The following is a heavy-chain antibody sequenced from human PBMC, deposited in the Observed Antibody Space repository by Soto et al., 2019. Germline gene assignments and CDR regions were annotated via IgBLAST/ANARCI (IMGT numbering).Heavy chain of an antibody. Sequence: GGSLRLSCAASGFTFSSYGMHWVRQAPGKGLEWVAVIWYDGSNKYYADSVKGRFTISRDNSKNTLYLQMNSLRAEDTAAYYCARDDGLSYGDSEVDYWGQGTLVTVSS. J-gene: IGHJ4*02. D-gene: IGHD4-17*01. V-gene: IGHV3-33*01. CDR3: ARDDGLSYGDSEVDY. CDR2: IWYDGSNK. CDR1: GFTFSSYG.